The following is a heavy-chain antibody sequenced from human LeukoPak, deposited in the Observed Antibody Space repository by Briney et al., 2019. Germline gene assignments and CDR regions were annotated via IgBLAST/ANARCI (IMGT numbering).Heavy chain of an antibody. V-gene: IGHV1-2*02. CDR1: GYTFTGYY. CDR3: ARGWEDGYNAPDF. Sequence: ASVKVSCKASGYTFTGYYMHWVRQAPGQGLEWMGWINPNSGGTNYAQKFQGRVTMTRDTSISTAYMELSRLRAEDTALYYCARGWEDGYNAPDFWGQGTLVTVSS. J-gene: IGHJ4*02. CDR2: INPNSGGT. D-gene: IGHD5-24*01.